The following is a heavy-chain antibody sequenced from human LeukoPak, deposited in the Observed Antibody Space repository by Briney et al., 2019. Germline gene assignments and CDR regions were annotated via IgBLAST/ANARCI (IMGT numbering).Heavy chain of an antibody. CDR3: TRPSYYDSRGYSTNGFDI. V-gene: IGHV3-72*01. CDR1: GFTVSDHY. J-gene: IGHJ3*02. CDR2: NRDKSKSYTT. Sequence: GGSLRLSCVASGFTVSDHYIDWVRQAPGKGLEWVGRNRDKSKSYTTDYAASVRGRFTISRDDSKNSLYLQMYSLKTEDTAVYFCTRPSYYDSRGYSTNGFDIWGQGTTVTVSS. D-gene: IGHD3-22*01.